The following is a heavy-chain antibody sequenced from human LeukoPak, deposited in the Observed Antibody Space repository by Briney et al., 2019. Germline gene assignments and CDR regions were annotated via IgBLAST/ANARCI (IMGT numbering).Heavy chain of an antibody. CDR1: GFTVSRDY. J-gene: IGHJ4*02. V-gene: IGHV3-53*01. CDR3: ATAIQFGGYFDY. D-gene: IGHD2-15*01. Sequence: PGGSLRLSCAASGFTVSRDYMSWVRQAPGKGLEWVSVIYGGDTTYYADSVRGRFTISRDTSKNTLYLQMNSLRADDTAVYYCATAIQFGGYFDYWGQGTLVTVSS. CDR2: IYGGDTT.